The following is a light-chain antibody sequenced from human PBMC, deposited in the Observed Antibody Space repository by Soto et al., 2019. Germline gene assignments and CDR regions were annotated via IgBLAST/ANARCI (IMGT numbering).Light chain of an antibody. V-gene: IGLV2-14*02. CDR1: SSDVGSYNL. CDR2: EGS. Sequence: QSALTQPASVSGSPGQSITISCTGTSSDVGSYNLVSWYQQHPGKAPKLMIYEGSKRPSGVSNRFSGSKSGNTASLTISGLQAEDEADYYCASLTTTNFVFGTGTKVTVL. CDR3: ASLTTTNFV. J-gene: IGLJ1*01.